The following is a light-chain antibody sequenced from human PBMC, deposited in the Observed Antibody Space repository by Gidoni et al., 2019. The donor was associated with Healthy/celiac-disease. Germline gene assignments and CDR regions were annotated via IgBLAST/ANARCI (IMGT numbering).Light chain of an antibody. CDR3: QQSYSNPRS. CDR1: QSSSSY. Sequence: DIQMTQSPSSLSASVGDRVTITCRASQSSSSYLNWYQQKPGKAPKRLIYAASSLQSGVPSRFSGSGSGTDFTLTISSLQPEDFATYYCQQSYSNPRSFGQXTKLEIK. CDR2: AAS. J-gene: IGKJ2*03. V-gene: IGKV1-39*01.